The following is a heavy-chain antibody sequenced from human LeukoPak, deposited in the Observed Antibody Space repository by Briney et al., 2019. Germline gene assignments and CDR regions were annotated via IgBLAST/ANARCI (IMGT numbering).Heavy chain of an antibody. Sequence: PGGSLRLSCAASGFTFRNYDMHWVRQAPGKGLEWVAFIRFDGSNTHYGDSVKGRFTISRDNSKNTLYLQMNSLRVEDTAVYYCAKVGSIVLAVYYYMDVWGKGTTVTVS. D-gene: IGHD6-19*01. CDR2: IRFDGSNT. CDR3: AKVGSIVLAVYYYMDV. J-gene: IGHJ6*03. CDR1: GFTFRNYD. V-gene: IGHV3-30*02.